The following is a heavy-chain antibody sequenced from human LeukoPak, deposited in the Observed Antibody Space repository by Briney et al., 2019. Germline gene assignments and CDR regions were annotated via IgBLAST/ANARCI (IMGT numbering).Heavy chain of an antibody. CDR2: INTDTGNP. D-gene: IGHD1-26*01. Sequence: ASVKVSCKASGYIFTAYALNWVRQAPGQGLEWMGWINTDTGNPTYAQGFTGRFVFSLDTSVSTAYLRISSLKAEDTAVYYCARDPTGGGSSSDYWGQGTLVTVSS. CDR3: ARDPTGGGSSSDY. V-gene: IGHV7-4-1*02. J-gene: IGHJ4*02. CDR1: GYIFTAYA.